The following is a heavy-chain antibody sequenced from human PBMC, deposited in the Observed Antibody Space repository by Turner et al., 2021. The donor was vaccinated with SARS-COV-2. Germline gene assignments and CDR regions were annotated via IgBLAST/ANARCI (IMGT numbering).Heavy chain of an antibody. CDR1: GFTSRNYP. CDR3: AILTATSSGF. Sequence: EVQWLESGGGLVQPGGSLRLSCAASGFTSRNYPMSWVRQAPGEGLEWVSSISGSGGSTYYAASVKGRFTISRDNSKNTLYLQLNSLRAEDTAVYYCAILTATSSGFWGQGTLVTVSS. D-gene: IGHD4-17*01. V-gene: IGHV3-23*01. CDR2: ISGSGGST. J-gene: IGHJ4*02.